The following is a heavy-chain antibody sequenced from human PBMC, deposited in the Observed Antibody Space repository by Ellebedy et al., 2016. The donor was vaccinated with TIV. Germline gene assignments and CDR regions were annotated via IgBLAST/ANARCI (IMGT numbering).Heavy chain of an antibody. CDR3: AKGGGDYSTVNDY. V-gene: IGHV3-23*01. CDR2: ISGSGGST. CDR1: GFTFSSYA. Sequence: GESLKISCAASGFTFSSYAMSWVRQAPGKGLEWVSAISGSGGSTYYADSVKGRFTISRDNSKNTLYLQMNSLRAEDKAVYYCAKGGGDYSTVNDYWGQGTLVTVSS. D-gene: IGHD4-17*01. J-gene: IGHJ4*02.